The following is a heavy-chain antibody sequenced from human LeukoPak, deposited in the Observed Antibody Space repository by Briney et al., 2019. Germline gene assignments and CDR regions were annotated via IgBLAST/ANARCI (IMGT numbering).Heavy chain of an antibody. V-gene: IGHV3-23*01. Sequence: PGGSLRLSCGASGFAFRGYAMTWVRQAPGKGLEWVAGISSSGTYAYHADSVQGRFTISRDNSKDTVYLQMNSLRAEDTAVYYCAKTEGGTAMATDYWGQGTLVTVSS. CDR1: GFAFRGYA. D-gene: IGHD5-18*01. CDR3: AKTEGGTAMATDY. CDR2: ISSSGTYA. J-gene: IGHJ4*02.